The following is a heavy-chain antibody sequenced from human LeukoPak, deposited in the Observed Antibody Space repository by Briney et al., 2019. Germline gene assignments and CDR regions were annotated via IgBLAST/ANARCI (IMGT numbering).Heavy chain of an antibody. CDR3: ARDRSPGWFDP. CDR2: ISGSGVST. J-gene: IGHJ5*02. V-gene: IGHV3-23*01. CDR1: GFTFSSYV. Sequence: GGSLRLSCAASGFTFSSYVMNWVRQAPGKGLEWVSAISGSGVSTAYADSVKGRFTISRDNAKNTLYLQMNSLRAEDTAVYYCARDRSPGWFDPWGQGTLVTVSS. D-gene: IGHD1-26*01.